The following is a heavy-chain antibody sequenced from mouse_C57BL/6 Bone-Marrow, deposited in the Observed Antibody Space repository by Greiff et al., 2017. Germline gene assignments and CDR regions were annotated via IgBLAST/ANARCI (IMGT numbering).Heavy chain of an antibody. D-gene: IGHD4-1*01. CDR3: ARRGNWDRNYFEY. V-gene: IGHV1-69*01. CDR1: GYTFTSYW. CDR2: IDPSDSYT. Sequence: VQLQQPGAELVMPGASVKLSCKASGYTFTSYWMHWVKQRPGQGLEWIGEIDPSDSYTNYNQKFKGKSTLTVDKSSSTAYMQLSSLTSEDSAVYYCARRGNWDRNYFEYWGQGTTLRVSS. J-gene: IGHJ2*01.